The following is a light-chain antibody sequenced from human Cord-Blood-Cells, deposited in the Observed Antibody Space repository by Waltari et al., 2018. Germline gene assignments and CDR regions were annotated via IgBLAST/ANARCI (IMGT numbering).Light chain of an antibody. CDR1: SSDVGCYNY. CDR3: SSYTSSSTVV. V-gene: IGLV2-14*01. J-gene: IGLJ2*01. CDR2: DVS. Sequence: QSALPQPASVSGSPGQSITISCTGTSSDVGCYNYVSWYQQHPGKAPKLMIYDVSKGPSGVSNRFSGSKSGNTASLTISGLQAEDEADYYCSSYTSSSTVVFGGGTKLTVL.